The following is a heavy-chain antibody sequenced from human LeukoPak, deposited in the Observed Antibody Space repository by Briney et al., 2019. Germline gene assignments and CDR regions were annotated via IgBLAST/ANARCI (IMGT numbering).Heavy chain of an antibody. CDR2: INPNSGGT. CDR3: AREFAYDFLTGYYTPHDY. Sequence: ASVKVSCKASGYTFTDYYMHWVRQAPGQGLEWMGWINPNSGGTNYAQKFQGRATMTRDTSISTAYMDLSRVRSDDTAVYYCAREFAYDFLTGYYTPHDYWGQGTLITVSS. D-gene: IGHD3-9*01. CDR1: GYTFTDYY. V-gene: IGHV1-2*02. J-gene: IGHJ4*02.